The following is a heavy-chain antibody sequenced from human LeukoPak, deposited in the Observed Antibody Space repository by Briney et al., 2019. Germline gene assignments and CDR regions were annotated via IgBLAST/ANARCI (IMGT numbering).Heavy chain of an antibody. V-gene: IGHV4-61*02. J-gene: IGHJ4*02. D-gene: IGHD2-15*01. CDR1: GGSIRSGNYY. CDR3: AREGCSGGVCYFDY. CDR2: ISSSGST. Sequence: PSETLSLTCTVSGGSIRSGNYYWGWLRQPAGMGLEWIGRISSSGSTSYKPSLTRRVTMSVDTPNNQFSLKLSSVTAADTAVYFCAREGCSGGVCYFDYWGRGTLVTVSS.